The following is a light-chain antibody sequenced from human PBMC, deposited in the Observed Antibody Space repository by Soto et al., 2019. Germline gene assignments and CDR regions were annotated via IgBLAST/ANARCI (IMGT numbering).Light chain of an antibody. CDR2: RNN. J-gene: IGLJ3*02. CDR1: GSNIERNS. CDR3: AAWDDGLSDPWV. V-gene: IGLV1-47*01. Sequence: QSVLTQPPSASGTPGQRVTISCSGGGSNIERNSVYWYQQIPGTAPKLLIYRNNQRPSGVPDRFSGSKSGTSASLAISGLRPEDEADYFCAAWDDGLSDPWVFGGGTKLTVL.